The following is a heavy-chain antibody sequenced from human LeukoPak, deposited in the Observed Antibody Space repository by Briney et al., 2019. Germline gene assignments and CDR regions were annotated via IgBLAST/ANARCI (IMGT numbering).Heavy chain of an antibody. D-gene: IGHD3-10*02. CDR2: ISNGGYAT. V-gene: IGHV3-7*03. Sequence: GGSLRLSCVAPGYNFSPYWMSWVRQTPGKGLEWVASISNGGYATYYTDSVRGRFTISRDDAKNSLFLHMNGLGADDTAVYYCTRENYVPDSWGQGNLVTVSS. J-gene: IGHJ4*02. CDR1: GYNFSPYW. CDR3: TRENYVPDS.